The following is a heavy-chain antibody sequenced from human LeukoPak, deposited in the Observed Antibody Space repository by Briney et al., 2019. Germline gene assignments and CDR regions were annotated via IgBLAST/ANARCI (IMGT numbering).Heavy chain of an antibody. CDR2: FDPENAEI. CDR3: ATRGSDFWSCFDY. Sequence: ASVKVSCKLSGNTLRELPIQWVRQAGGKGLGWMAGFDPENAEIVYAQKFQGRVTMTEDTSTNTAYMELTSLTSDDTALYYCATRGSDFWSCFDYWGQGTQVTVSS. D-gene: IGHD3-3*01. CDR1: GNTLRELP. V-gene: IGHV1-24*01. J-gene: IGHJ4*02.